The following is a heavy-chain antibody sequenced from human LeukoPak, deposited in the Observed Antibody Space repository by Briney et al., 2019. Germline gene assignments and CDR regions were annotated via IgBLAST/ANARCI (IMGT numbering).Heavy chain of an antibody. CDR2: IRSRANRYAA. CDR3: TREQVVGDFGY. V-gene: IGHV3-73*01. J-gene: IGHJ4*02. D-gene: IGHD6-6*01. CDR1: GFTFDDSA. Sequence: PGGSLRLSCAASGFTFDDSALHWVRQASGKGLEWVGRIRSRANRYAAAYAASVKGRLTLSRDDSKDTAYLQMNSLTTEDTAVYYCTREQVVGDFGYWGQGTLVTVSS.